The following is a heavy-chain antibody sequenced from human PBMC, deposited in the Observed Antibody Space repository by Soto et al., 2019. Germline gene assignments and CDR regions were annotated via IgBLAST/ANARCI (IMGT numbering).Heavy chain of an antibody. CDR2: INPSGGST. Sequence: QVQLVQSGAEVKKPGASVTVSCTASGYTFTSYYIHWVRQAPGQGLEWMGIINPSGGSTSYAQKFQDRVTMTRDTSTSTVYMEGGGLRSEDTAVYYCARDQEPSTLYYDYYYMDVWGKGTTVTVSS. CDR1: GYTFTSYY. CDR3: ARDQEPSTLYYDYYYMDV. V-gene: IGHV1-46*03. J-gene: IGHJ6*03.